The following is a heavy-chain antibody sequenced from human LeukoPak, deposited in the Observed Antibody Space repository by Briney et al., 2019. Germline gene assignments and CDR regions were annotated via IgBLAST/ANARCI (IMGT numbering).Heavy chain of an antibody. CDR2: ISGSGGST. D-gene: IGHD3-3*01. J-gene: IGHJ4*02. CDR1: GFTFSSYW. Sequence: GGSLRLSCAASGFTFSSYWMHWVRQAPGKGLEWVSAISGSGGSTYYADSVKGRFTISRDNSKNTLYLQMNSLRAEDTAVYYCAKDTRRSIMIFGVPDYWGQGTLVTVSS. V-gene: IGHV3-23*01. CDR3: AKDTRRSIMIFGVPDY.